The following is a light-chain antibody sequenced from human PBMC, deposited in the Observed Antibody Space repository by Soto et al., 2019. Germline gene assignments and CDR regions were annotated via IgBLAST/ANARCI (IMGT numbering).Light chain of an antibody. V-gene: IGKV1-27*01. CDR3: QKYDSARWT. J-gene: IGKJ1*01. Sequence: DIPMTQSPSSLSASVGDRVTITCRASQGITNYLAWYQQKPGKVPRLLIYAASSLQSGVPSRFSGSGSGTDFTLTISSLQPEDVATYYCQKYDSARWTFGQGTKVEIK. CDR1: QGITNY. CDR2: AAS.